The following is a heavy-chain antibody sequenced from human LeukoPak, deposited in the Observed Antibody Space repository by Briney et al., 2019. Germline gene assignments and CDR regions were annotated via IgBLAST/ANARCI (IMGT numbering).Heavy chain of an antibody. CDR2: INQDGSEE. CDR1: GFTLSHYW. D-gene: IGHD5-12*01. J-gene: IGHJ4*02. V-gene: IGHV3-7*01. CDR3: VRDGGVSGYDLLDY. Sequence: GGSLRLSCAASGFTLSHYWMTWVRQAPGKGLEWVAQINQDGSEEYYMDSVKARFTISRGNAKNSVFLQMNSLRAEDTAVYYCVRDGGVSGYDLLDYWGQGTLVTVSS.